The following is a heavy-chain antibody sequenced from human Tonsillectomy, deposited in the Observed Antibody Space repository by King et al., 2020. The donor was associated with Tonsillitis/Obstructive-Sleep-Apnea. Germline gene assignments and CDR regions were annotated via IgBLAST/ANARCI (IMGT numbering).Heavy chain of an antibody. V-gene: IGHV1-2*02. D-gene: IGHD6-6*01. CDR3: ARTDIAARPNYYYGMDV. Sequence: VQLVESGAEVKKPGASVKVSCKASGYTFSGYYIHWVRQAPGQGLEWMGWINPNSGGTNCAQKFQGRVTMTRDTSISTAYMELSSLRSDDTAVYYCARTDIAARPNYYYGMDVWGQGTTVTDSS. CDR1: GYTFSGYY. CDR2: INPNSGGT. J-gene: IGHJ6*02.